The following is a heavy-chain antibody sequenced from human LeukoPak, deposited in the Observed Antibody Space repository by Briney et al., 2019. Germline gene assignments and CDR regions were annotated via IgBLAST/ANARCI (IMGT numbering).Heavy chain of an antibody. D-gene: IGHD3-10*01. J-gene: IGHJ4*02. CDR1: GFTFSTYW. CDR2: IDPDGRTT. CDR3: TTVRGSDF. V-gene: IGHV3-74*01. Sequence: PGGSLRLSCAASGFTFSTYWMHWVRQAPGKGLVWVSRIDPDGRTTNYADSVKGRFTISRDNAKNTLYLQMNSLRAEDTAVYYCTTVRGSDFWGQGTMVTVSS.